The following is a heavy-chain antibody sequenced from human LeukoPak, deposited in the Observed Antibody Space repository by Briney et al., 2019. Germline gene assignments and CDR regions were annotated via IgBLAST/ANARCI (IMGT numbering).Heavy chain of an antibody. CDR1: GFTFSSYG. V-gene: IGHV3-30*18. Sequence: GGSLRLSCAASGFTFSSYGMHWVRQAPGKGLEWVAVISYDGSNKYYADSVKGRFTISRDNSKNPLYLQMNSLRAEDTAVYYCAKEWYSGSYFFDYWGQGTLVTVSS. J-gene: IGHJ4*02. D-gene: IGHD1-26*01. CDR2: ISYDGSNK. CDR3: AKEWYSGSYFFDY.